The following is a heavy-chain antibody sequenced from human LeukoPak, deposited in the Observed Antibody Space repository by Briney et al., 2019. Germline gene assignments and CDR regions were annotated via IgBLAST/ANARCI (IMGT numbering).Heavy chain of an antibody. CDR1: GFTFNSYA. V-gene: IGHV3-23*01. CDR3: AKGGSTWYHFDY. Sequence: GGSLRLSCATSGFTFNSYAMSWVRQAPGKGLEWVSGLSGSGGDTDYADSVKGRFTISRDNSENTLYLQMNSLRPEDTAVYYCAKGGSTWYHFDYWGQGTLVTVSS. D-gene: IGHD6-13*01. CDR2: LSGSGGDT. J-gene: IGHJ4*02.